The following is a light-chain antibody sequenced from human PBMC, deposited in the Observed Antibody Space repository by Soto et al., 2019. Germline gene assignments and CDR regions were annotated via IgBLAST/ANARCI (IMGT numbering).Light chain of an antibody. CDR3: SSYAGSTWV. CDR1: SSDVGGYDY. J-gene: IGLJ3*02. Sequence: QFALTQPPSASGSPGQSVTISCTGTSSDVGGYDYVSWYQQHPGNAPKVMIYEVSKRPSGVPDRFSGSKSGNTASLTVSGLQAEDEADYYCSSYAGSTWVFGGGTKLTVL. V-gene: IGLV2-8*01. CDR2: EVS.